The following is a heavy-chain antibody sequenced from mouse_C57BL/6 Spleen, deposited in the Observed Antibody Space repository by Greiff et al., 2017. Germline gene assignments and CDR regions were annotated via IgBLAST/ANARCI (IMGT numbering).Heavy chain of an antibody. CDR1: GFNINDYY. CDR2: IDPEDGET. CDR3: ARGDYEGSAMDY. J-gene: IGHJ4*01. V-gene: IGHV14-2*01. Sequence: VQLQQSGAELVKPGASVKLSCTASGFNINDYYMHWVKQRPEQGLEWIGRIDPEDGETKYAPKFQGKATITADTSSNTAYLHLSSLTAEDTADYCCARGDYEGSAMDYWGQGTSVTVSS. D-gene: IGHD2-4*01.